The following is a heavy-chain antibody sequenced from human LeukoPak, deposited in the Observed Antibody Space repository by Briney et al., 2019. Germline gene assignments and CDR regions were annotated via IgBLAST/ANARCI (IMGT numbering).Heavy chain of an antibody. CDR1: GASISSYY. D-gene: IGHD3-10*01. CDR3: ARHPYGSGSKWDY. J-gene: IGHJ4*02. V-gene: IGHV4-59*08. CDR2: VYYSGTT. Sequence: SETLSLTCTVSGASISSYYWSWIRQPPGKGLGWIGYVYYSGTTNYNPSLKSRVTISVDTSKNQFSLKLSSVTAADTAVYYCARHPYGSGSKWDYWGQGTLVTVSS.